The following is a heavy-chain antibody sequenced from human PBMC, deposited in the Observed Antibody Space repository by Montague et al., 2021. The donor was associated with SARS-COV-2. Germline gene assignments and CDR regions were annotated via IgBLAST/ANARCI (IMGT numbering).Heavy chain of an antibody. D-gene: IGHD6-13*01. CDR2: TDWDDDK. J-gene: IGHJ3*02. V-gene: IGHV2-70*11. Sequence: PVLVKPTQTLTLTCTFSGFSLSTSGMCVSWIRQPPGKALEWLARTDWDDDKYYSTSLKTRLTISKDTSKNQVVLTMTNMDPVDTATYYCARMGIAAAGSPFDIWGQGTMVTVSS. CDR1: GFSLSTSGMC. CDR3: ARMGIAAAGSPFDI.